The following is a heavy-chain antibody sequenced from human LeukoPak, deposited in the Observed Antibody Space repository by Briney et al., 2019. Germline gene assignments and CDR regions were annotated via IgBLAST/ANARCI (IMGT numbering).Heavy chain of an antibody. V-gene: IGHV3-74*01. Sequence: PGGSLRLSCAASGFTFSSYWMNWARQAPGKGLVWVSRSNEDGSTTNYADSVKGRFTISRDNAKNTLYLQMNSLRADDTAVYYCATGTSVVYWGQGTLVTVSS. D-gene: IGHD2-8*01. J-gene: IGHJ4*02. CDR2: SNEDGSTT. CDR3: ATGTSVVY. CDR1: GFTFSSYW.